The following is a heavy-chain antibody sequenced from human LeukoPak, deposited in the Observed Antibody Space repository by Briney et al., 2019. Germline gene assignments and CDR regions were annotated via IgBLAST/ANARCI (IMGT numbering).Heavy chain of an antibody. J-gene: IGHJ4*02. D-gene: IGHD3-22*01. V-gene: IGHV4-34*01. CDR2: INHSGST. Sequence: SETLSLTCAVYGGSFSGYYWSWIRQPPGKGLEWIGEINHSGSTNYNPSLKSRVTISVDTSKNQFSLKLSSVTAADTAVYYCARRGLGYDSSGYYYVAFDHWGQGTLVTVSS. CDR1: GGSFSGYY. CDR3: ARRGLGYDSSGYYYVAFDH.